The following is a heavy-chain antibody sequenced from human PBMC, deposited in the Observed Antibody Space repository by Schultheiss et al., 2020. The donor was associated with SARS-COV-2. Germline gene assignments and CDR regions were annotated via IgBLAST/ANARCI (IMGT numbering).Heavy chain of an antibody. Sequence: ASVKVSCKASGYTFTSYAMHWVRQAPGQRLEWMGWINAGNGNTKYSQKFQGRVTITRDTSASTAYMELSSLRSDDTAVYYCARVVPAARASGITRWFDPWGQGTLVTVSS. CDR2: INAGNGNT. CDR1: GYTFTSYA. CDR3: ARVVPAARASGITRWFDP. D-gene: IGHD2-2*01. V-gene: IGHV1-3*01. J-gene: IGHJ5*02.